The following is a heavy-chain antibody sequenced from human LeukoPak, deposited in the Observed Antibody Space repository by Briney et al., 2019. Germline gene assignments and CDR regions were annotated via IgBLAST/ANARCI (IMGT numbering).Heavy chain of an antibody. Sequence: SETLSLTCTVSGGSISSYYWSWIRQPAGKGLEWIGRIYTSGSTNYSPSLKSRVTISVDSSKNHFSLNLTSVTAADTAVYYCARGVGLTQGGTFDYWGQGTLVTVSS. J-gene: IGHJ4*02. V-gene: IGHV4-4*07. CDR2: IYTSGST. D-gene: IGHD1-26*01. CDR1: GGSISSYY. CDR3: ARGVGLTQGGTFDY.